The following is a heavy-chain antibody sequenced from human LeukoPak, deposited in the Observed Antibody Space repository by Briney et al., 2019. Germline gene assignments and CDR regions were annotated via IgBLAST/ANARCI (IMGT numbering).Heavy chain of an antibody. CDR2: IYYSGST. CDR1: GGSISSYY. D-gene: IGHD2-15*01. Sequence: SETLSLTCTVSGGSISSYYWSWIRQPPGKGLEWIGYIYYSGSTNYNPSLKSRVTISVDTSKNQFSLKLSSVTAADTAVYYCARDRGEYCSGGSCYSRLSHYYYGMDVWGKGTTVTVSS. CDR3: ARDRGEYCSGGSCYSRLSHYYYGMDV. J-gene: IGHJ6*04. V-gene: IGHV4-59*01.